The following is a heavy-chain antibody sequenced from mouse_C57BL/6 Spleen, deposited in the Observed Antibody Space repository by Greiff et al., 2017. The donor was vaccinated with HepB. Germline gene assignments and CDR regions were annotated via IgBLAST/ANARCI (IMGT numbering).Heavy chain of an antibody. CDR1: GFTFSDYG. J-gene: IGHJ4*01. CDR3: ARLTGTLGAMDY. D-gene: IGHD4-1*01. Sequence: DVMLVESGGGLVKPGGSLKLSCAASGFTFSDYGMHWVRQAPEKGLEWVAYISSGSSTIYYADTVKGRFTISRDNAKNTLFLQMTSLRSEDTAMYYCARLTGTLGAMDYWGQGTSVTVSS. V-gene: IGHV5-17*01. CDR2: ISSGSSTI.